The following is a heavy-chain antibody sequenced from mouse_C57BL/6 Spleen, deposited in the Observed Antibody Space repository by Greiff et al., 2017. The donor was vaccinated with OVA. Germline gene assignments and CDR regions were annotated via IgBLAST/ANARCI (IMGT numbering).Heavy chain of an antibody. CDR2: IDPSDSYT. D-gene: IGHD1-1*01. V-gene: IGHV1-59*01. CDR3: ARSLIYYYGSSPHYYAMDY. Sequence: VQLQQPGAELVRPGTSVKLSCKASGYTFTSYWMHWVKQRPGQGLEWIGVIDPSDSYTNYNQKFKGKATLTVDTSSSTAYMQLSSLTSEDSAVYYCARSLIYYYGSSPHYYAMDYWGQGTSVTVSS. J-gene: IGHJ4*01. CDR1: GYTFTSYW.